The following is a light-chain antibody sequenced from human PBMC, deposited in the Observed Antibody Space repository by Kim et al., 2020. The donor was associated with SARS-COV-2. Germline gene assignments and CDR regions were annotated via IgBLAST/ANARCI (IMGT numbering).Light chain of an antibody. CDR3: QVWDSSSDHRV. CDR2: YDS. V-gene: IGLV3-21*04. CDR1: NLGSKS. J-gene: IGLJ3*02. Sequence: APGKTARSTCGGNNLGSKSVHCYQQKPGQAPVLVIYYDSDRPSGIPERFSGSNSGNTATLTISRVEAGDEADYYCQVWDSSSDHRVFGGGTQLTVL.